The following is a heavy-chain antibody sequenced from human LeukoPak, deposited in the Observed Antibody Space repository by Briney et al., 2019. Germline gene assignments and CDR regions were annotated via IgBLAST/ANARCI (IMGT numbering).Heavy chain of an antibody. J-gene: IGHJ4*02. V-gene: IGHV1-2*02. CDR1: VYTFTGYY. CDR2: INPNSGGT. CDR3: ARVGSRITMASEFDY. Sequence: ASVKVSCKASVYTFTGYYMHWVRQAPGQGLERMGWINPNSGGTKYAQKFQGRVTMTRDTSISTAYMELSRLRSDDTAVYYCARVGSRITMASEFDYWGQGTLVTVSS. D-gene: IGHD3-10*01.